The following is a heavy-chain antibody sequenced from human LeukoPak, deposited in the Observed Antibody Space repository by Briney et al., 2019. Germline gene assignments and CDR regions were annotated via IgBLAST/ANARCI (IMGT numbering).Heavy chain of an antibody. Sequence: PGGSLRLSCAASGFTFSSYAMSWVRQAPGKGLEWVSTITSSGDSTYYADSVKGRFTISRDNIKNTLYLQMNSLTAEDTAVYYCAKGQVAAVPSVRSDPWGQGTLVTVSS. V-gene: IGHV3-23*01. CDR1: GFTFSSYA. CDR2: ITSSGDST. D-gene: IGHD6-13*01. J-gene: IGHJ5*02. CDR3: AKGQVAAVPSVRSDP.